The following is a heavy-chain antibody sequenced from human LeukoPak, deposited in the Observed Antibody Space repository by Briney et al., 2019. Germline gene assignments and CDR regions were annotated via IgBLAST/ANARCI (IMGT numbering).Heavy chain of an antibody. D-gene: IGHD3-3*01. J-gene: IGHJ4*02. CDR2: IDHSGNTIY. CDR3: ARDTVFGVQYPGFHGLDQ. CDR1: GETMRNYY. Sequence: SETLSLTCTVAGETMRNYYWNWIRQPPGKGLEWIGYIDHSGNTIYNYNPSLTSRVIISEDASQNQFSLKLSSVTAAGTAVYFCARDTVFGVQYPGFHGLDQWGQGALVTVSS. V-gene: IGHV4-59*08.